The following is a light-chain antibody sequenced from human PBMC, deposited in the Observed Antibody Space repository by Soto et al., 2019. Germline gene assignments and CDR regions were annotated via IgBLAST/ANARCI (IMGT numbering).Light chain of an antibody. CDR1: SSDVGYYNY. Sequence: QSALTQPRSVSGSPGQSVTISCTGTSSDVGYYNYVSWYQQHPGKAPKVMIYDVSERPSGVPDRFSGSKSGNTASLTISGLQAEDEADYYCCSYAGSPRYVFGTGTQLTVL. CDR3: CSYAGSPRYV. V-gene: IGLV2-11*01. J-gene: IGLJ1*01. CDR2: DVS.